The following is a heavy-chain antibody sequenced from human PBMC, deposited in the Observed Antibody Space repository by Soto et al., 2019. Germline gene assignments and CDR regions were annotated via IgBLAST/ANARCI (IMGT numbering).Heavy chain of an antibody. CDR3: ARAQSYYGSGSYYYYGMDV. CDR2: INPNSGGT. CDR1: GYTFTGYY. Sequence: QVQLVQSGAEVKKPGASVKVSCKASGYTFTGYYMHWVRQAPGQGLEWMGWINPNSGGTNYAQKFQGRVTMTRDTSISTAYMELSRLRSDETAVYYCARAQSYYGSGSYYYYGMDVWGQGTTVTVSS. D-gene: IGHD3-10*01. V-gene: IGHV1-2*02. J-gene: IGHJ6*02.